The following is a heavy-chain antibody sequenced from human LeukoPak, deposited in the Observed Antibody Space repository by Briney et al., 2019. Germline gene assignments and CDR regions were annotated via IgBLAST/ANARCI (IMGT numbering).Heavy chain of an antibody. CDR1: GYTFTGYY. CDR3: ARWESTLGAFDI. V-gene: IGHV1-2*02. D-gene: IGHD1-26*01. Sequence: GASVTVSCKASGYTFTGYYMHWVRQAPGQGLEWMGWINPNSGGTNYAQKFQGRVTMTRDTSISTAYMELSRLRSDDTAVYYCARWESTLGAFDIWGQGTMVTVSS. J-gene: IGHJ3*02. CDR2: INPNSGGT.